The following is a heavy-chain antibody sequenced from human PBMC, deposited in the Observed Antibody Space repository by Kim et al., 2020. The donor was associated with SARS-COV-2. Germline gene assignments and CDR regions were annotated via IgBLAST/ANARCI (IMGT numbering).Heavy chain of an antibody. CDR1: GYSFTNYW. Sequence: GESLKISCKGSGYSFTNYWITWVRQMPGKGLEWMGRIDPTDSYTKYSPSFQGHVTISADKSISTAYLQWSSLKASDTAMYYCARLDYSVSGSPEDYWGQGTLVTVSS. V-gene: IGHV5-10-1*01. CDR2: IDPTDSYT. CDR3: ARLDYSVSGSPEDY. D-gene: IGHD3-10*01. J-gene: IGHJ4*02.